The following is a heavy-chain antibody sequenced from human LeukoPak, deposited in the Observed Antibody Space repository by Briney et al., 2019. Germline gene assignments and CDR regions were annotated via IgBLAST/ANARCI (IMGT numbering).Heavy chain of an antibody. CDR1: GGSFSGYY. D-gene: IGHD3-22*01. CDR3: ARARAHLKYYYDSSGYYYFDY. CDR2: INHSGST. Sequence: SETLSLTCAVYGGSFSGYYWSWIRQPPGKGLEWIGEINHSGSTNYNPSLKSRVTISVDTSKNQFSLKLSSVTAADTAAYYCARARAHLKYYYDSSGYYYFDYWGQGTLVTVSS. V-gene: IGHV4-34*01. J-gene: IGHJ4*02.